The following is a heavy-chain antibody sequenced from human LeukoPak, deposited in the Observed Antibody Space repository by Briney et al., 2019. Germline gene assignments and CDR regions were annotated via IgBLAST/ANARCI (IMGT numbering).Heavy chain of an antibody. J-gene: IGHJ4*02. CDR1: GFTFSSYW. CDR3: AKEGAGIAGTGYFDY. CDR2: INSDGSST. Sequence: GGSLRLSCAAPGFTFSSYWMHWVRQAPGKGLVWVSRINSDGSSTSYADSVKGRFIISRDNAKNTLYLQMNSLRAEDTAVYYCAKEGAGIAGTGYFDYWGQGTLVTVSS. D-gene: IGHD6-13*01. V-gene: IGHV3-74*01.